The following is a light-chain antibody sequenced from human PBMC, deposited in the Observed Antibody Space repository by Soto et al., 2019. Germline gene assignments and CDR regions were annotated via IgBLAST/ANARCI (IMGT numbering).Light chain of an antibody. Sequence: QSALTQPPSASGSPGQSVTISCTGTSSDVGAYKYVSWYQQYPGKAPKLMIYEVTKRPSGVPDRFSGSKSGNTASLTVSGLQAEDEADYYCCSYAGSYSYVFGTGTKVTVL. CDR2: EVT. J-gene: IGLJ1*01. CDR3: CSYAGSYSYV. V-gene: IGLV2-8*01. CDR1: SSDVGAYKY.